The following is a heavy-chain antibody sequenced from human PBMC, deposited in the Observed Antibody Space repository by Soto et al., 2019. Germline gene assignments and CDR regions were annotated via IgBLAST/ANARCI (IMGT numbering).Heavy chain of an antibody. CDR2: IYYSGST. D-gene: IGHD1-7*01. CDR3: ARHYGTRDRQYNWFDP. CDR1: GGSVSSGSYY. Sequence: QVQLQESGPGLVKPSETLSLTCTVSGGSVSSGSYYWSWIRQPPGKRLEWLGYIYYSGSTNYNPSLQSRVTISVDTYKNQFSLHLSSVTAADTAVYYCARHYGTRDRQYNWFDPWGQGTLVTVSS. J-gene: IGHJ5*02. V-gene: IGHV4-61*01.